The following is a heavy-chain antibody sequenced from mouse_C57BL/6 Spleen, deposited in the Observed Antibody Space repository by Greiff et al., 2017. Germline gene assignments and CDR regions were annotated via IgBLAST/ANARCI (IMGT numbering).Heavy chain of an antibody. CDR2: INPSNGGT. D-gene: IGHD2-4*01. J-gene: IGHJ4*01. Sequence: QVQLQQPGTELVKPGASVKLSCQASGYTFTSYWMHWVKQRPGQGLEWIGNINPSNGGTNYNEKFKSKATLTVDKSSSTAYMQLSRLTSEDSAVYYCARSSLYDYDDYAMDYWGQGTSVTVSS. CDR1: GYTFTSYW. V-gene: IGHV1-53*01. CDR3: ARSSLYDYDDYAMDY.